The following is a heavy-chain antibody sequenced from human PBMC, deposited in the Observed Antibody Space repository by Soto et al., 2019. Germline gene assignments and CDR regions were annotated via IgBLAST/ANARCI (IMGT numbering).Heavy chain of an antibody. CDR1: GFTFGSYA. CDR2: ISYDGSNK. D-gene: IGHD3-9*01. J-gene: IGHJ3*02. V-gene: IGHV3-30-3*01. Sequence: PGGSLRLSCAACGFTFGSYAMHWVRQAPGKGLEWVAVISYDGSNKYYADSVKGRFTISRDNSKNTLYLQMNSLRAEDTAVYYCARIFVAFDIWGQGTMVTVSS. CDR3: ARIFVAFDI.